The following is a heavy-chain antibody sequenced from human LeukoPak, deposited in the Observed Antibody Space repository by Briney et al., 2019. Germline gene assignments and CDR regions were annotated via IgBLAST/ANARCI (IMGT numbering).Heavy chain of an antibody. V-gene: IGHV3-21*01. CDR1: GFTFSSYS. Sequence: PGGSLRLSCAASGFTFSSYSVNWVRQAPGKGLDGVSSISRISSYIHYADSVKGRFTISRDNAKNSLYLQMNSLRAEDTAVHYCARDLGRYCSGGSCYPYYWGQGTLVTVSS. J-gene: IGHJ4*02. CDR3: ARDLGRYCSGGSCYPYY. CDR2: ISRISSYI. D-gene: IGHD2-15*01.